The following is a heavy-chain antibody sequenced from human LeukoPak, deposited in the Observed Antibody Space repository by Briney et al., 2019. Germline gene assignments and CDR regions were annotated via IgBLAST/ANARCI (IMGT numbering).Heavy chain of an antibody. Sequence: PSETLSLTCTVSGGSISSYYWSWIRQPPGKGLEWIGYIYYSGRTNYSPSLKSRVTISIDTSKNQFSLKLRSATAADTAVYYCARDPTIYGDPSGPDAFDIWGQGTMVTVSS. V-gene: IGHV4-59*01. J-gene: IGHJ3*02. CDR1: GGSISSYY. CDR2: IYYSGRT. CDR3: ARDPTIYGDPSGPDAFDI. D-gene: IGHD4-17*01.